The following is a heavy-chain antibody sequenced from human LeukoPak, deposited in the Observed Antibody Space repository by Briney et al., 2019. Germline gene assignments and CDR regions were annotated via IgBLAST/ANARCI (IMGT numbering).Heavy chain of an antibody. J-gene: IGHJ6*02. CDR2: IGTAGDT. D-gene: IGHD6-19*01. CDR3: ARGGGWYGYYGMDV. V-gene: IGHV3-13*01. Sequence: GGSLRLSCAASGFTFSSYDMHWVRQATGKGLEWVSAIGTAGDTYYPGSVKGRFTISRENAKNSLYLQMNSLRAGDTAVYYYARGGGWYGYYGMDVWGQGTTVTVSS. CDR1: GFTFSSYD.